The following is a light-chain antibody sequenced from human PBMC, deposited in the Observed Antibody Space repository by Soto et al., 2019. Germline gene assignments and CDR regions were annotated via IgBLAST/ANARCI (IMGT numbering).Light chain of an antibody. J-gene: IGKJ5*01. Sequence: DIVVTQSPLTLPVTPGEPASISCRSSQSLLYNDTYNYLDWYLQTPGQSPQLLIYLGSHRASGVPDRFSGSGSGTDFTLKISRVEAEDFGTYYGVQALQSLTFGQGTRLEIQ. CDR2: LGS. V-gene: IGKV2-28*01. CDR3: VQALQSLT. CDR1: QSLLYNDTYNY.